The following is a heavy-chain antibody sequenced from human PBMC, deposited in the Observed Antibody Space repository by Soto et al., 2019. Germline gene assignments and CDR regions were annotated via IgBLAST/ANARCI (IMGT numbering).Heavy chain of an antibody. V-gene: IGHV3-48*02. Sequence: SLRLSCASSGFTFSSCSMNWVRQAPGKGLEWVSFISGSGDTKYYAESVKGRFTISRDNAKNSLYLQMSSLRDEDTAVYYSAKYCFSDVCFDYWGQGTLVTVSS. CDR3: AKYCFSDVCFDY. CDR1: GFTFSSCS. D-gene: IGHD2-15*01. CDR2: ISGSGDTK. J-gene: IGHJ4*02.